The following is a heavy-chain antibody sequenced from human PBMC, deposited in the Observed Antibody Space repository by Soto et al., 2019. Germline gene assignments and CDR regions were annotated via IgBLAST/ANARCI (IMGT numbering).Heavy chain of an antibody. CDR3: ARKVMAAAGYNWFDP. V-gene: IGHV4-4*02. CDR2: IYHSGST. Sequence: SETLSLTCAVSGGSISSSNWWSWVRQPPGKGLEWIGEIYHSGSTNYNPSLKSRVTISVDKSKNQFSLKLSSVTAADTAVYYCARKVMAAAGYNWFDPWGQGTLVTVSS. J-gene: IGHJ5*02. CDR1: GGSISSSNW. D-gene: IGHD6-13*01.